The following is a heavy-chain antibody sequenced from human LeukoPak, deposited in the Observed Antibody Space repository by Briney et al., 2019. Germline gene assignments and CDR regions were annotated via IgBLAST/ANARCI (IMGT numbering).Heavy chain of an antibody. CDR1: GYTLTESS. Sequence: ASVKVSCKVSGYTLTESSMHWVRQAPGKGLEWMGGFNPEDGETIYAQKFQGRVTMTEDTSTDTAYMELSSLRSEDTAVYYCIIIGPDVQLWPWGQGTLVTVSS. V-gene: IGHV1-24*01. CDR3: IIIGPDVQLWP. J-gene: IGHJ5*02. D-gene: IGHD5-18*01. CDR2: FNPEDGET.